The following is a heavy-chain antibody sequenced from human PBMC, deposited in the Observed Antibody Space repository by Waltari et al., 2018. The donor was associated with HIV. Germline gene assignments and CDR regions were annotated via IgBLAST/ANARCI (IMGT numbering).Heavy chain of an antibody. D-gene: IGHD3-3*01. CDR2: IYTSGST. J-gene: IGHJ5*02. CDR3: ARAYYDFWSGTGSSGNWFDP. Sequence: QVQLQESGPGLVKPSQTLSLTCTVSGGSISSGSYYWSWIRQPAGKGLEWIGRIYTSGSTNYNPALESGVTISVDPSRNQFSLKLRSVTAADTAVYYCARAYYDFWSGTGSSGNWFDPWGQGTLVTVSS. CDR1: GGSISSGSYY. V-gene: IGHV4-61*02.